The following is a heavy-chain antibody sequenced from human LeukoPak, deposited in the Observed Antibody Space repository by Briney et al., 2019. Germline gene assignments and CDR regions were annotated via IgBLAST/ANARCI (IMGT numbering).Heavy chain of an antibody. CDR1: GGSFSGYC. V-gene: IGHV4-34*01. CDR3: ARLDFWSGYYLDGMDV. Sequence: SETLSLTCAVYGGSFSGYCWSWIRQPPGKGLEWIGEINHSGSTNYNPSLKSRVTISVDTSKNQFSLKLSSVTAADTAVYYCARLDFWSGYYLDGMDVWGQGTTVTVSS. J-gene: IGHJ6*02. CDR2: INHSGST. D-gene: IGHD3-3*01.